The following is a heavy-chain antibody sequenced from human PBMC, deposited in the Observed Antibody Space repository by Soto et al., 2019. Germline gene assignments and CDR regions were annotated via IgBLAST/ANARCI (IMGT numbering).Heavy chain of an antibody. CDR1: GGSVNSFYY. CDR3: ARWGFAMDV. Sequence: PSETLSLTCSVSGGSVNSFYYWSWIRQPPGKGLEWLGYIYHTGSTNYQPSLKSRVTISLDTSKNQFSLNLNSVTAADTAVYYCARWGFAMDVWGEGTTVTVPS. V-gene: IGHV4-61*01. CDR2: IYHTGST. J-gene: IGHJ6*01. D-gene: IGHD3-10*01.